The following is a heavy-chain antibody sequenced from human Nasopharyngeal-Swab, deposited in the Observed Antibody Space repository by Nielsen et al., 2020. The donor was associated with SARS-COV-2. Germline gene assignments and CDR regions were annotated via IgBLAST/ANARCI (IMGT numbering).Heavy chain of an antibody. Sequence: QTPSLTRAISGDSVSSSSAAWNWIRQSPSRGLEWLGRTYYRSKWYNDYAVSVKSRITINPDTSKNQFSLHLNSVTPEDTAVYYCARARGAYGDYYYYYYTDVWGKGTTVTVSS. CDR2: TYYRSKWYN. D-gene: IGHD4-17*01. CDR1: GDSVSSSSAA. CDR3: ARARGAYGDYYYYYYTDV. J-gene: IGHJ6*03. V-gene: IGHV6-1*01.